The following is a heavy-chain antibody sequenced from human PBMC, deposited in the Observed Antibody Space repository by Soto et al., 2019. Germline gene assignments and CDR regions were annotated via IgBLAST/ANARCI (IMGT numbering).Heavy chain of an antibody. J-gene: IGHJ5*02. Sequence: ASVKVSCKASGYTFTSYGISWVRQAPGQGLEWMGWISAYNGNTNYAQKLQGRVTMTTDTSTSTAYMELRSLRSDDTAVYYCAREITIFGVAGGFDPWGQGTLVTVSS. CDR1: GYTFTSYG. D-gene: IGHD3-3*01. CDR2: ISAYNGNT. CDR3: AREITIFGVAGGFDP. V-gene: IGHV1-18*01.